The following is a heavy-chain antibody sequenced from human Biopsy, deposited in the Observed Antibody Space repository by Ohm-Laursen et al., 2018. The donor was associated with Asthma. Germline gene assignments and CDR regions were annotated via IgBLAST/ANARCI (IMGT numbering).Heavy chain of an antibody. V-gene: IGHV4-34*01. J-gene: IGHJ6*02. CDR1: PGSFSGFF. Sequence: VTLSLTCDVYPGSFSGFFWTWIRLSPGKGLEWIGETNERGVTNNNPSLKSRVIISIDTYWNRVSLKLTSVTAADMAVYYCARGPELDVWGQGTTVTVSS. CDR3: ARGPELDV. CDR2: TNERGVT.